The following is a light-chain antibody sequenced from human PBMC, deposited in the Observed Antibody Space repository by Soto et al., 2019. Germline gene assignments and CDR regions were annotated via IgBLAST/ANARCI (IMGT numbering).Light chain of an antibody. J-gene: IGKJ4*01. Sequence: EVVLTQSPGTLSLSPGESATLSCRASQSVSSNYLAWYQQKPGQAPRLLIYGVSTRATGIPDRFSGSGSGTDFSLTISRLEPEDFALYYCQQYFTSPLTFGAGTKVEIK. CDR3: QQYFTSPLT. V-gene: IGKV3-20*01. CDR2: GVS. CDR1: QSVSSNY.